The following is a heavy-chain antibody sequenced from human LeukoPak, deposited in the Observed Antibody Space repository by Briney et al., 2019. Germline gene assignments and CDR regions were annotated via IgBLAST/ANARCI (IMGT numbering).Heavy chain of an antibody. CDR3: ARDRTVGATPIFDY. J-gene: IGHJ4*02. V-gene: IGHV3-7*03. CDR2: INQDGTEK. CDR1: GFTFTTYW. D-gene: IGHD1-26*01. Sequence: GGSLRLSCAASGFTFTTYWMSWVRQLPGKGLEWVANINQDGTEKYYVDSVKGRFTISRDNAKNSLYLQMNTLRAEDTAVYYCARDRTVGATPIFDYWGQGTLVTVSS.